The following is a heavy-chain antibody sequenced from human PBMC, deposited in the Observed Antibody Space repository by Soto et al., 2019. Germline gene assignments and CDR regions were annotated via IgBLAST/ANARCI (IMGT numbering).Heavy chain of an antibody. CDR1: GGSFSSYY. CDR2: IYYSGST. D-gene: IGHD2-2*01. V-gene: IGHV4-59*08. Sequence: QVQLQESGPGLVRPSETLSLTCTLSGGSFSSYYWTWIRQSPGKGLAWIGYIYYSGSTDYNPSLMGRLSISIYTSTNKFSLRLKSIPAADTAVYYCAGRDCSGTNCYYLDYYYMDVWGKGTTVTVSS. CDR3: AGRDCSGTNCYYLDYYYMDV. J-gene: IGHJ6*03.